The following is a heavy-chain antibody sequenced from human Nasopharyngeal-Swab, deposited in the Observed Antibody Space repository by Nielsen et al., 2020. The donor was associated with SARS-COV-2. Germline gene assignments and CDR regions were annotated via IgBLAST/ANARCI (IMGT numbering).Heavy chain of an antibody. J-gene: IGHJ4*02. V-gene: IGHV3-66*01. Sequence: GESLKISCAASGFTVSSNYMNWVRQAPGKGLEWVSVIYTGGSTYYADSVKGRFTISRDNSKNTLYLQMNSLRAKDTAVYYCARSLTTGYSYGYYDYWGQGTLVTVSS. D-gene: IGHD5-18*01. CDR2: IYTGGST. CDR3: ARSLTTGYSYGYYDY. CDR1: GFTVSSNY.